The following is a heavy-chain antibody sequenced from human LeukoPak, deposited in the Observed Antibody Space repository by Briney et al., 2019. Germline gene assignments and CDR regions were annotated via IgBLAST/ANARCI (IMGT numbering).Heavy chain of an antibody. D-gene: IGHD3-22*01. Sequence: PSETLSLTCTVSGGSISSYYWSWIRQPPGKGLEWIGYLYYSGSTNYNPSLKSRVTISVDTSKNQFSLKLSSVTAADTAVYYCARGGYYYDSSGRLFDYWGQGTLVTVSS. CDR2: LYYSGST. CDR3: ARGGYYYDSSGRLFDY. CDR1: GGSISSYY. V-gene: IGHV4-59*01. J-gene: IGHJ4*02.